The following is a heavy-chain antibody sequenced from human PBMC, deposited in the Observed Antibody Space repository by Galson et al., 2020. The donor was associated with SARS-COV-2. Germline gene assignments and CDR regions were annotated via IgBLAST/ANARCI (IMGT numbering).Heavy chain of an antibody. V-gene: IGHV3-33*01. J-gene: IGHJ4*02. D-gene: IGHD3-22*01. CDR1: GFTFSSYG. CDR3: ASAGSDSSGYPWEYFDY. CDR2: IWYDGSNK. Sequence: GESLKISCAASGFTFSSYGMHWVRQAPGKGLEWVAVIWYDGSNKYYADSVTGRFTISRDNSKHTLYLQRNSLRAEDTAVYYCASAGSDSSGYPWEYFDYWGQGTLVTVAA.